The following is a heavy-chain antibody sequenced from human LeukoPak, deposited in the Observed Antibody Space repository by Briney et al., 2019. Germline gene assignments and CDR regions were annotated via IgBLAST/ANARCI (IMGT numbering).Heavy chain of an antibody. CDR3: ARDGGPAFDI. Sequence: SETLSLTCTVSGGSISSYYWSWIRQPPGKGLEWIGYIYYSGSTNYNPSLKSRVTISVDTSKNQFPLKLSSVTAADTAVYYCARDGGPAFDIWGQGTMVTVSS. J-gene: IGHJ3*02. D-gene: IGHD3-16*01. CDR2: IYYSGST. CDR1: GGSISSYY. V-gene: IGHV4-59*01.